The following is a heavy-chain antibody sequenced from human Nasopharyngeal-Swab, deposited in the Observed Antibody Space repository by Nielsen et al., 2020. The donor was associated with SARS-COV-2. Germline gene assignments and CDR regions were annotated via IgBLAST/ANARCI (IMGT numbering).Heavy chain of an antibody. Sequence: WIRQPPGKGLEWVSGINWNGGSTGYADSVKGRFTISRDNAKNSLYLQMNSLRAEDTALYHCARDAEQPGGYYYGMDVWGQGTTVTVSS. J-gene: IGHJ6*02. CDR2: INWNGGST. CDR3: ARDAEQPGGYYYGMDV. D-gene: IGHD6-13*01. V-gene: IGHV3-20*01.